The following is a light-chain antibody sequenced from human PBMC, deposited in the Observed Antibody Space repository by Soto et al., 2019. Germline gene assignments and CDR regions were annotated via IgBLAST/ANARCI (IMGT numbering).Light chain of an antibody. J-gene: IGKJ5*01. CDR2: DAS. Sequence: EIRVTQSPATVSFSPGERATLSCRAIQSISSKLAWYQQKPGQAPRLLIYDASNRATGIPAKFSGSGSGTDFTLTISSLEPEDSAVYYCQQRSNSPPWITFGQGTRLEIK. CDR1: QSISSK. CDR3: QQRSNSPPWIT. V-gene: IGKV3-11*01.